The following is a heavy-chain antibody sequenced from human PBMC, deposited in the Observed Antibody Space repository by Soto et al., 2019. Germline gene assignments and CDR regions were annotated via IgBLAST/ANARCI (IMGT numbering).Heavy chain of an antibody. J-gene: IGHJ4*02. Sequence: SETLSLTSTFSGFSISSYYLSLIRQPAGKGLEWIGRIYTSGSTNYNPSLKSRVTMSVDTSKNQFSLKLSSVTAADTAVYYCARDRHGSSGYTYYFDYWGQGTLVTVSS. CDR1: GFSISSYY. V-gene: IGHV4-4*07. CDR2: IYTSGST. CDR3: ARDRHGSSGYTYYFDY. D-gene: IGHD3-22*01.